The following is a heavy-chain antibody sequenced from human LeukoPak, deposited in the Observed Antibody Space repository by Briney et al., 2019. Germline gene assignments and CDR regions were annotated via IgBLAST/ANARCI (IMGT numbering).Heavy chain of an antibody. CDR3: ARLLSGHQNNDY. Sequence: SETLSLTCTVSGYSISSGYYWGWIRQPPGKGLEWIGSIYHSGSTYYNPSLKSRVTISVDTSKNQFSLKLSSVTAADTAVYYCARLLSGHQNNDYWGQGTLVTVSS. CDR2: IYHSGST. J-gene: IGHJ4*02. CDR1: GYSISSGYY. V-gene: IGHV4-38-2*02. D-gene: IGHD2-15*01.